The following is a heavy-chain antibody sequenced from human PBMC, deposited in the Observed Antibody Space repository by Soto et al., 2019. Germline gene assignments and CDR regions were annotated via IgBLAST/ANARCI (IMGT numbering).Heavy chain of an antibody. Sequence: SETLSLTCAVSGGSISSGGYSWSWIRQPPGKGLEWIGYIFHSGSPYYNPSLKSRVTISVDRSKNQFSLKLSSVTAADTAVYYCARAHYGDYGYGMDVWGQGTTVTVSS. CDR2: IFHSGSP. V-gene: IGHV4-30-2*01. D-gene: IGHD4-17*01. J-gene: IGHJ6*02. CDR3: ARAHYGDYGYGMDV. CDR1: GGSISSGGYS.